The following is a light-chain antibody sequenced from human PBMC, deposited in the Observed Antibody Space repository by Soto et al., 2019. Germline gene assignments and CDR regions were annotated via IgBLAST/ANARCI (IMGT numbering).Light chain of an antibody. CDR2: FNSDGSH. Sequence: LVLTQSPSASASLGASVKLTCTLSSGHSSYAIAWHQQQPEKGPRYLMKFNSDGSHSKGDGIPDRFSGSSSGAERYLTISSLQSEDEADYYCQTWGTGTLVFGGGTKLTVL. J-gene: IGLJ2*01. V-gene: IGLV4-69*01. CDR3: QTWGTGTLV. CDR1: SGHSSYA.